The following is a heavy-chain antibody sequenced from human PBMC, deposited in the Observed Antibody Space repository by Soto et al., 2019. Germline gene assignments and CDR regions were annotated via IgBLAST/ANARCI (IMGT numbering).Heavy chain of an antibody. CDR3: ARWPQLEPRFDY. CDR2: ISAYNGNT. Sequence: ASVKVSCKASGYTFTSYGISWVRQAPGQGLEWIGWISAYNGNTNYAQKLQGRVTMTTDTSTSTVYMELRSLRSDDTAVYYCARWPQLEPRFDYWGQGTLVTVSS. CDR1: GYTFTSYG. D-gene: IGHD1-1*01. J-gene: IGHJ4*02. V-gene: IGHV1-18*01.